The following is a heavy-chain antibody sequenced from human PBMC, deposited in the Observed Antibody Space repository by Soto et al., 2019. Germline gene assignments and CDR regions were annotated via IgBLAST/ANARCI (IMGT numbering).Heavy chain of an antibody. Sequence: QVQLVQSGAEVKKPGSSVKVSCKASGGTFSSYAISWVRQAPGQVLEWMGGIIPIFGTANYAQKFQGRVTITADTSTSTAYMELSSLRSEDTAVYYWARPLVVVPAAIYGMDVWGQGTTVTVSS. CDR2: IIPIFGTA. V-gene: IGHV1-69*06. J-gene: IGHJ6*02. CDR1: GGTFSSYA. CDR3: ARPLVVVPAAIYGMDV. D-gene: IGHD2-2*01.